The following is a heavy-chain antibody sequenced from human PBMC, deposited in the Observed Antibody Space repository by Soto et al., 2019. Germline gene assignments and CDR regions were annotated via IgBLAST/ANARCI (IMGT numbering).Heavy chain of an antibody. D-gene: IGHD2-15*01. CDR3: ARRQGGNTFDY. CDR2: IYYSGST. Sequence: QVQLQESGPGLVKPSETLSLTCTVSGGSVSSGSYYWSWIRQPPGKGLEWIGYIYYSGSTNYNPSLKSRVTRSVDTSKNQFSLKLSSVTAADTAVYYCARRQGGNTFDYWGQGTLVTVSS. J-gene: IGHJ4*02. CDR1: GGSVSSGSYY. V-gene: IGHV4-61*01.